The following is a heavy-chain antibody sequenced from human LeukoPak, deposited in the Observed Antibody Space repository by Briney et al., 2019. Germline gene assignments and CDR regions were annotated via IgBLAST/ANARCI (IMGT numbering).Heavy chain of an antibody. V-gene: IGHV3-48*04. CDR3: ARDNAYTFDY. J-gene: IGHJ4*02. CDR1: GFTFSSYS. D-gene: IGHD5-24*01. CDR2: ISSSSTI. Sequence: GGSLRLSCAASGFTFSSYSMNWVRQAPGKGLEWVSYISSSSTIYYADSVKGRFTISRDNAKSTLYLQMNSLRADDTAIYYCARDNAYTFDYWGQGTLVTVSS.